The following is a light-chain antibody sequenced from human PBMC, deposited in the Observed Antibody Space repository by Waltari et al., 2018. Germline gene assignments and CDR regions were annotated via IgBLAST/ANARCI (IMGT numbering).Light chain of an antibody. CDR3: AAWDDSLNAVV. J-gene: IGLJ2*01. V-gene: IGLV1-44*01. CDR1: SSNIGSNT. Sequence: QSVLTQPPSASGTPGQRVTISCSGSSSNIGSNTVNWYQQLPGTAPKLLIYSNNQLPSGVPDRFSGSKSGTSASLAISGLQSEDEADYYCAAWDDSLNAVVFGGGTKLTVL. CDR2: SNN.